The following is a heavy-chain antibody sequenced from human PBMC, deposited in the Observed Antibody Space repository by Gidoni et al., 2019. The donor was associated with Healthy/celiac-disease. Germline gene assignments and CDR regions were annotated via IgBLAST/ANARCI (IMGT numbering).Heavy chain of an antibody. D-gene: IGHD2-21*02. CDR1: GFTFSSYA. V-gene: IGHV3-23*01. CDR3: AKVEGPLTLRDVLFDY. J-gene: IGHJ4*02. CDR2: ISGSGGST. Sequence: EVQLLESGGGLVQPGGSLRLSCAASGFTFSSYAMSWVRQAPGKGLEWVSAISGSGGSTYYADSVKGRFTISRDNSKNTLYLQMNSLRAEDTAVYYCAKVEGPLTLRDVLFDYWGQGTLVTVSS.